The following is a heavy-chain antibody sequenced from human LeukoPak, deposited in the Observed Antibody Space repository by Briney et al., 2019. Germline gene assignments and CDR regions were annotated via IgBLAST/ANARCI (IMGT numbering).Heavy chain of an antibody. CDR1: GFTFRSYA. V-gene: IGHV3-23*01. Sequence: GGSLRLSCAASGFTFRSYAMSWVRQAPGKGLEWVSAVGGSGGDTYYADSLQGRFTISRDNSKYTVYLQMNSLRAEDTAIYCCAKDIGGSGAYWGQGTLVTVSS. D-gene: IGHD3-16*01. J-gene: IGHJ4*02. CDR3: AKDIGGSGAY. CDR2: VGGSGGDT.